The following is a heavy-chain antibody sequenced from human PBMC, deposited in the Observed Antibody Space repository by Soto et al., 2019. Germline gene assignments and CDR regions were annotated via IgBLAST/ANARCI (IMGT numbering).Heavy chain of an antibody. V-gene: IGHV4-34*01. CDR1: GGSFSGYY. CDR2: ISHSGST. Sequence: PSETLSLTCAVYGGSFSGYYWSWIRQPPGKGLEWIGEISHSGSTNYNPFLKSRVTISVDTSKNQFSLKLSSVTAADTAVYYCAARPAMVAATLGYWGQGTLVTVSS. J-gene: IGHJ4*02. CDR3: AARPAMVAATLGY. D-gene: IGHD2-15*01.